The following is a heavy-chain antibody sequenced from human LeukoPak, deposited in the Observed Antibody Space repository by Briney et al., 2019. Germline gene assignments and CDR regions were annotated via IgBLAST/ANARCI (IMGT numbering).Heavy chain of an antibody. D-gene: IGHD3-22*01. J-gene: IGHJ3*01. Sequence: GESLKISCKGSGYKFNAYWIAWVRQMPGKGLELVGIIYPDDSDTRYSPSFQGQVTISADKSVSIAYLQWSSLKASDTAMYYCARPNITSYYDSRGYDAFDVWGQGTMVIVSS. V-gene: IGHV5-51*01. CDR3: ARPNITSYYDSRGYDAFDV. CDR2: IYPDDSDT. CDR1: GYKFNAYW.